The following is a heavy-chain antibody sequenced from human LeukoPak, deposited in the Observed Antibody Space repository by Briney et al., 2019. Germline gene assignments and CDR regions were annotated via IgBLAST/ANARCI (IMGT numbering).Heavy chain of an antibody. CDR1: GGTFSIYD. V-gene: IGHV1-18*01. CDR2: ISVYNGNT. D-gene: IGHD3-22*01. Sequence: ASVTVSCKASGGTFSIYDIFWVRQAPGQGLEWMGWISVYNGNTNYAQKLQGRVTMTTDTSTSTAYMELRSLRSDDTAVYYCARDPTMIVVVDGYFDYWGQGTLVTVSS. CDR3: ARDPTMIVVVDGYFDY. J-gene: IGHJ4*02.